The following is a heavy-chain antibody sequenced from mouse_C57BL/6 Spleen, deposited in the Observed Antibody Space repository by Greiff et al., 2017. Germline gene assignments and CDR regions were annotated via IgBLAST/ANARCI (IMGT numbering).Heavy chain of an antibody. CDR2: IYPRSGNT. J-gene: IGHJ2*01. CDR3: ARSGPTVVGDY. Sequence: QVQLQQSGAELARPGASVTLSCTASGYTFTSYGIRWVKQRTGQGLEWIGEIYPRSGNTYYNEQFKGKATLTADKSSSTAYMELRSRTSEDSAVYFCARSGPTVVGDYWGQGTTLTVSS. D-gene: IGHD1-1*01. CDR1: GYTFTSYG. V-gene: IGHV1-81*01.